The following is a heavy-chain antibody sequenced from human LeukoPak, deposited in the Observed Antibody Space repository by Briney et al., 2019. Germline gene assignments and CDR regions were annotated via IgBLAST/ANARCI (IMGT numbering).Heavy chain of an antibody. CDR3: ASSPRRYYDSSGYYYAGY. CDR2: IIPIFGTA. J-gene: IGHJ4*02. CDR1: GGTFSSYA. D-gene: IGHD3-22*01. V-gene: IGHV1-69*13. Sequence: ASVKVSCKASGGTFSSYAISWVRQAPGQGLEWMGGIIPIFGTANYAQKFQGRVTITADESTSTAYMELSSLRSEDTAVYYCASSPRRYYDSSGYYYAGYWGQGTLVTVSS.